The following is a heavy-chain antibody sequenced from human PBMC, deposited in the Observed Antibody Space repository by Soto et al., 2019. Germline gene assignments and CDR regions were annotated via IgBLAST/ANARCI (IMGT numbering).Heavy chain of an antibody. V-gene: IGHV3-48*03. CDR3: ASYWDAYQLIYGGYFQH. CDR2: ISSSGSTI. D-gene: IGHD2-2*02. Sequence: PGGSLRLSCAASGFTFSSYEMNWVRQAPGKGLEWVSYISSSGSTIYYADSVKGRFTISIDNTKNSLYLQMNSLRAEDTAVYYCASYWDAYQLIYGGYFQHLVQGTMVTVSS. J-gene: IGHJ1*01. CDR1: GFTFSSYE.